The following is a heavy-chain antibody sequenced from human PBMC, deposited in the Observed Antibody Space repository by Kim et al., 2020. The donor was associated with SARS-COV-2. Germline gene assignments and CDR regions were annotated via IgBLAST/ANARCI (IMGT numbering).Heavy chain of an antibody. CDR1: GYTFTGYY. V-gene: IGHV1-2*02. Sequence: ASVKVSCKASGYTFTGYYMHWVRQAPGQGLEWMGWINPNSGGTNYAQKFQGRVTMTRDTSISTAYMELSRLRSDDTAVYYCARDPDSGLGGYCSSTSCPPIGFDPWGQGTLVTVSS. CDR3: ARDPDSGLGGYCSSTSCPPIGFDP. D-gene: IGHD2-2*01. J-gene: IGHJ5*02. CDR2: INPNSGGT.